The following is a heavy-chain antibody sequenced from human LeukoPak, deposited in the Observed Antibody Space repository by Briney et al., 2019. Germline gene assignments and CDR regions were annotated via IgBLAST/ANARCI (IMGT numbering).Heavy chain of an antibody. Sequence: SETLSLTCTVSGGSISSSSYYWGWIRQPPGKGLEWIGSIYYSGSTYYNPSLKSRVTISVDTSKNQFSLKLSSVTAADTAVYYCARVVGKELWFGEHQYYFDYWGQGTLVAVSS. V-gene: IGHV4-39*07. CDR1: GGSISSSSYY. CDR2: IYYSGST. D-gene: IGHD3-10*01. CDR3: ARVVGKELWFGEHQYYFDY. J-gene: IGHJ4*02.